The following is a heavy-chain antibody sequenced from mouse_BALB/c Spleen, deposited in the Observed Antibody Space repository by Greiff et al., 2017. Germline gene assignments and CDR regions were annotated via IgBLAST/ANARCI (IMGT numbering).Heavy chain of an antibody. Sequence: EVHLVESGGGLVQPGGSRKLSCAASGFTFSSFGMHWVRQAPEKGLEWVAYISSGSSTIYYADTVKGRFTISRDNPKNTLFLQMTSLRSEDTAMYDCARGDYYGSSYPAFDYWGQGTTLTVSS. J-gene: IGHJ2*01. D-gene: IGHD1-1*01. CDR1: GFTFSSFG. CDR2: ISSGSSTI. CDR3: ARGDYYGSSYPAFDY. V-gene: IGHV5-17*02.